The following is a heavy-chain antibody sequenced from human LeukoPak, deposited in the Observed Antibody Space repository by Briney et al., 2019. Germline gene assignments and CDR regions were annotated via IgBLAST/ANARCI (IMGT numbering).Heavy chain of an antibody. CDR2: IYYSGST. Sequence: SETLSLTCTVSGGSISSYYWSWIRQPPGKGLEWIGYIYYSGSTNYNPSLKSRVTISVDTSKNQFSLKLSSVTAADTAVYYCARERVGSPNWFDPWGQGTLVTVSS. V-gene: IGHV4-59*01. CDR1: GGSISSYY. J-gene: IGHJ5*02. CDR3: ARERVGSPNWFDP. D-gene: IGHD6-13*01.